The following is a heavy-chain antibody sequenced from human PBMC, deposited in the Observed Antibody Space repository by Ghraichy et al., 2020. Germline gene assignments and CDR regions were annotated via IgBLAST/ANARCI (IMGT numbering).Heavy chain of an antibody. V-gene: IGHV3-21*01. CDR1: GFTFSSYS. D-gene: IGHD1-1*01. Sequence: GGSLRLSCAASGFTFSSYSMNWVRQAPGKGLEWVSSISSSSSYIYYADSVKGRFTISRDNAKNSLYLQMNSLRAEDTAVYYCARDMESTWWNDNWYFDLWGRGTLVTVSS. CDR2: ISSSSSYI. CDR3: ARDMESTWWNDNWYFDL. J-gene: IGHJ2*01.